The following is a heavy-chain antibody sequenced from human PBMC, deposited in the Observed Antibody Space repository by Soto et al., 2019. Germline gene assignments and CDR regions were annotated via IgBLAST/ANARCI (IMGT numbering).Heavy chain of an antibody. CDR1: GFTFDDYT. CDR3: VKDTAREQQLVRGLYYFDY. Sequence: PGGSLRLSCAAPGFTFDDYTRHWVRQAPGKVLEWVSLISWDGGSTYYADSVKGRFTISRDNSKNSLYLQMNSLRTEDTALYYCVKDTAREQQLVRGLYYFDYWGQGTLVNVS. J-gene: IGHJ4*02. D-gene: IGHD6-13*01. CDR2: ISWDGGST. V-gene: IGHV3-43*01.